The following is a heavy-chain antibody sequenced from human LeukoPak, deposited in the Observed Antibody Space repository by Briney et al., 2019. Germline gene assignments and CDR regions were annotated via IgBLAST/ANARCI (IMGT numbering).Heavy chain of an antibody. CDR3: AKDLGGRYSSGWFGPGYFDY. Sequence: GGSLRLSCAASGFTFSSYAMSWVRQAPGKGLEWVLAISGSGGSTYYADSVKGRFTISRDNSKNTLYLQMNSLRAEDTAEYYGAKDLGGRYSSGWFGPGYFDYWGQGTLVPVSS. CDR2: ISGSGGST. J-gene: IGHJ4*02. CDR1: GFTFSSYA. D-gene: IGHD6-19*01. V-gene: IGHV3-23*01.